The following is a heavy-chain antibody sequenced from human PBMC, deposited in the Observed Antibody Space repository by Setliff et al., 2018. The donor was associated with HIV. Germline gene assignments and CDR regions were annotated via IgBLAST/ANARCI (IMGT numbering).Heavy chain of an antibody. CDR3: ARLGAYCSSTSCYSYYYYYYYMDV. Sequence: GESLKISCKGSGYSFTSYWIGWVRQMPGKGLEWMGIIYPGDSDTRYSPSFQGQVTISADKSISTAYLQWSSLKASNTAMYYCARLGAYCSSTSCYSYYYYYYYMDVWGKGTSVTVSS. CDR1: GYSFTSYW. J-gene: IGHJ6*03. V-gene: IGHV5-51*01. CDR2: IYPGDSDT. D-gene: IGHD2-2*02.